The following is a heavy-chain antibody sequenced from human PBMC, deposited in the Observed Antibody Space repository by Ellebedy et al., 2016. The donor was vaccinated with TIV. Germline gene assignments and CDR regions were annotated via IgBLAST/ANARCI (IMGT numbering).Heavy chain of an antibody. D-gene: IGHD3-16*01. Sequence: AASVKVSCKASGYTFTSYGISWVLQAPGQGLEWMGWISAYNGNTNYAQQLQGRVTMPTDTSTSTAYMELRSLRSDDTAVYYCGRPLYDYVWGSYSWYFDLWGRGTLVTVSS. J-gene: IGHJ2*01. CDR3: GRPLYDYVWGSYSWYFDL. CDR2: ISAYNGNT. CDR1: GYTFTSYG. V-gene: IGHV1-18*01.